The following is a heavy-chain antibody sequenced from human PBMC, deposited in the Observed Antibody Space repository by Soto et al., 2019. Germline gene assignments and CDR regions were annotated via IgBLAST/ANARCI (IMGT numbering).Heavy chain of an antibody. CDR3: ARDLWTY. J-gene: IGHJ4*02. V-gene: IGHV3-48*02. D-gene: IGHD3-3*01. Sequence: QSXGSLGLAGAASGFTSSSYSMKWVRQAPGKGLEWVSYISSNSRTMFYADSVKGRFTISRDNAKNSLYLQMSSLRDEDTAVYYCARDLWTYWGQGALVTVYS. CDR2: ISSNSRTM. CDR1: GFTSSSYS.